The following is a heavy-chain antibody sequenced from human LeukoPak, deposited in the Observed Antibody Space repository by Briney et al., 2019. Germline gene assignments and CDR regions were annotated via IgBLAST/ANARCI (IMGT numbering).Heavy chain of an antibody. CDR2: LSGSGERT. CDR3: ARGGTLVRGGDPFDY. V-gene: IGHV3-23*01. D-gene: IGHD3-10*01. CDR1: GFTFNTYD. Sequence: GGSLRLSCAASGFTFNTYDMSWVRQSPVKGLEWVSGLSGSGERTYYTDSVKGRFTISRDNSKNTVYLQMNTLRAEDTALYYCARGGTLVRGGDPFDYWGQGTLVTVSS. J-gene: IGHJ4*02.